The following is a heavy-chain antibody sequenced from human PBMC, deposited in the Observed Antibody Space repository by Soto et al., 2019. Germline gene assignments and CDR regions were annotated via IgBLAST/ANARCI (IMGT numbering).Heavy chain of an antibody. CDR3: ARESGGATATLDYYYFYMDV. J-gene: IGHJ6*03. Sequence: QVQLVQSGAEVKKPGASVKVSCKTSGDSFSAYYLHWVRQAPGQGLEWLGWINPNGGATKYAQKFRGRVAMTRDTSIRTAYLELTSLRSDDTAIYYCARESGGATATLDYYYFYMDVWGQRDHGHRLL. V-gene: IGHV1-2*02. D-gene: IGHD5-12*01. CDR1: GDSFSAYY. CDR2: INPNGGAT.